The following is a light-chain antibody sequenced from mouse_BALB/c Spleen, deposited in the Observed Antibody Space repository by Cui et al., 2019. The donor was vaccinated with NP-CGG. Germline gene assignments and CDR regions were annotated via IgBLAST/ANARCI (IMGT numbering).Light chain of an antibody. CDR2: GTN. J-gene: IGLJ1*01. CDR1: TGPVTTSNY. CDR3: ALWYSNHWV. V-gene: IGLV1*01. Sequence: QAVVTQESALTTSPGEKVTPTRRSSTGPVTTSNYANWVQEKPDHLFTGLIGGTNNRAPGVPARFSGSLIGDKAALTITGAQTEDEAIYFCALWYSNHWVFGGGTKLSVL.